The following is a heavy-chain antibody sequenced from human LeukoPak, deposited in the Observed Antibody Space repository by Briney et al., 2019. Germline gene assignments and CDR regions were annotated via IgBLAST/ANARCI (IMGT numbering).Heavy chain of an antibody. CDR1: GYSFTSYW. Sequence: GESLKISCKGSGYSFTSYWIGWVRQMPGKGLEWMGIIYPGDSDTRYSPSFQGQVTISADKSISTAYLQWSSLKASDTAMYYCARLLGDDSGYDLNYYYYGMDVWGQGTTVTVSS. J-gene: IGHJ6*02. CDR2: IYPGDSDT. V-gene: IGHV5-51*01. CDR3: ARLLGDDSGYDLNYYYYGMDV. D-gene: IGHD5-12*01.